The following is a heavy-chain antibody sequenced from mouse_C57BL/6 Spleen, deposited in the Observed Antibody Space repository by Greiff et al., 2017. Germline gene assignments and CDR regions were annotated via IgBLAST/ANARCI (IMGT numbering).Heavy chain of an antibody. D-gene: IGHD2-4*01. CDR3: ARRYDYDGYWYFDV. J-gene: IGHJ1*03. V-gene: IGHV5-6*01. CDR2: ISSGGSYT. CDR1: GFTFSSYG. Sequence: EVQRVESGGDLVKPGGSLKLSCAASGFTFSSYGMSWVRQTPDKRLEWVATISSGGSYTYYPDSVKGRFTISRDNAKNTLYLQMSSLKSEDTAMYYCARRYDYDGYWYFDVWGTGTTVTVSS.